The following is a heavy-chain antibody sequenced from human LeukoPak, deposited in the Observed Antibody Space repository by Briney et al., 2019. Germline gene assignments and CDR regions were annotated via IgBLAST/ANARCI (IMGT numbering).Heavy chain of an antibody. V-gene: IGHV4-59*11. CDR3: ARGYCSITSCVAFDP. J-gene: IGHJ5*02. Sequence: PSETLSLTCTVSGGSISSHYWSWIRQPPGKGLEWIGYIYYSGSTNYNPSLKSRVTISVDTSKNQFSLKLSSVTAADTAVYYCARGYCSITSCVAFDPWGQGTLVTVSS. CDR1: GGSISSHY. D-gene: IGHD2-2*01. CDR2: IYYSGST.